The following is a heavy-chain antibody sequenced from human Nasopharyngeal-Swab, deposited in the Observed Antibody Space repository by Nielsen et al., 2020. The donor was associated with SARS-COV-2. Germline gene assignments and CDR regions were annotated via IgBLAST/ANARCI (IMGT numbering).Heavy chain of an antibody. CDR3: ARGGAVAAHYYYYYGMDV. CDR1: GFTFSSYA. J-gene: IGHJ6*02. D-gene: IGHD6-19*01. Sequence: GESLKISCAASGFTFSSYAMHWVRQAPGKGLEWVAAISYDGSNKYYADSVKGRFTISRDNSKNTLYLQMNSLRAEDTAVYYCARGGAVAAHYYYYYGMDVWGQGTTVTVSS. V-gene: IGHV3-30-3*01. CDR2: ISYDGSNK.